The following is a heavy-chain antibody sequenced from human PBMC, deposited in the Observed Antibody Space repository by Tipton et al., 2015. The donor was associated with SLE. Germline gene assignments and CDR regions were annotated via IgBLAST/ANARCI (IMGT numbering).Heavy chain of an antibody. V-gene: IGHV4-61*09. CDR1: GGSISSGSYY. D-gene: IGHD5-24*01. Sequence: TLSLTCTVSGGSISSGSYYWSWIRQPAGKGLEWIGHIYTSGSTNYNPSLKSRVTISVDTSKNQFSLKLSSVTAADTAVYYCASFTLGDGYNPDAFDIWGQGTMVTVSS. CDR2: IYTSGST. CDR3: ASFTLGDGYNPDAFDI. J-gene: IGHJ3*02.